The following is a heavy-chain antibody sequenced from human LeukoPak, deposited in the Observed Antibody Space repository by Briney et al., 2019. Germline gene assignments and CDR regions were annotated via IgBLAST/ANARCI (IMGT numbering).Heavy chain of an antibody. CDR3: ARDHTAVAGTDYYFDY. V-gene: IGHV3-33*08. J-gene: IGHJ4*02. CDR2: IWYDGSNK. Sequence: GGSLRLSCAASGFTFSSYGMHWVRQAPGKGLEWVAVIWYDGSNKYYADSVKGRFTISRDNSKNTLYLQMNSLRAEDTAVYYCARDHTAVAGTDYYFDYWGQGTLVTVSS. D-gene: IGHD6-19*01. CDR1: GFTFSSYG.